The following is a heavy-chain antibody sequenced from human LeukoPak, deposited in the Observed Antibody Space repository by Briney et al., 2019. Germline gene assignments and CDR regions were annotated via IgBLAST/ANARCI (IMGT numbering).Heavy chain of an antibody. CDR1: GFTFSGHG. V-gene: IGHV3-30*02. CDR2: IYHDANTK. CDR3: AKDLDGKYTFDY. D-gene: IGHD1-1*01. Sequence: QSGGSLRLSCAASGFTFSGHGMHWVRQAPGKGLEWVCFIYHDANTKFYADSVKGRFTISRDNSQNTMYLQMSSLRGEDTAVYYCAKDLDGKYTFDYWGQGTLVTVSS. J-gene: IGHJ4*02.